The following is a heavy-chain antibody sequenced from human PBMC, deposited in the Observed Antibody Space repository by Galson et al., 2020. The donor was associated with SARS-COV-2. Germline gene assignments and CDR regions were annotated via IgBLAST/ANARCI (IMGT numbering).Heavy chain of an antibody. Sequence: ESGPTLVKPTQTLTLTCTFSGFSLSTTGMCVSWIRQPPGKALEWLARIDWDDDKYYSTSLKTRLTISKDASKNQVVLTMTNMDPVDTATYYCARFPASGWYFDLWGRGTLVTVSS. D-gene: IGHD6-25*01. CDR2: IDWDDDK. V-gene: IGHV2-70*11. CDR3: ARFPASGWYFDL. CDR1: GFSLSTTGMC. J-gene: IGHJ2*01.